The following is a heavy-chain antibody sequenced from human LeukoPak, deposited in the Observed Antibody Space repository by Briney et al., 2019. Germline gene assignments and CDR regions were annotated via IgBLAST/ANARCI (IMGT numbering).Heavy chain of an antibody. D-gene: IGHD5-18*01. J-gene: IGHJ4*02. CDR2: ISYDGSNK. CDR3: ARAGDTAMVTFGHYFDY. Sequence: GRSLRLSCAASGFTFSSYAMHWVRQAPGKGLEWVAVISYDGSNKYYADSVKGRFTISRDNSKNTLYLQMNSLRAEDTAVYYCARAGDTAMVTFGHYFDYWGQGTPVTVSS. V-gene: IGHV3-30*01. CDR1: GFTFSSYA.